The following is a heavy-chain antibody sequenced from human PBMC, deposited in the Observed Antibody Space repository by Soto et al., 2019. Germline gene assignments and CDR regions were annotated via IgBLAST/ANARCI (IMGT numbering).Heavy chain of an antibody. V-gene: IGHV3-20*01. CDR1: GFNFDDYG. J-gene: IGHJ6*03. D-gene: IGHD3-10*01. CDR3: ARGRYGSGSYHDYYYYMDV. CDR2: INWNGASI. Sequence: GGSLRLSCAASGFNFDDYGMSWVRQVPGKGLEWVSGINWNGASIGYTVSVKGRFTISRDNAKNSLYLQMNSLRAEDTALYHCARGRYGSGSYHDYYYYMDVWGKGTTVTVSS.